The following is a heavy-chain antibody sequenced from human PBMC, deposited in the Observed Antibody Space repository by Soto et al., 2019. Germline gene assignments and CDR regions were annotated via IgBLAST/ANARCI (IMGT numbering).Heavy chain of an antibody. V-gene: IGHV1-2*04. CDR1: GYTFNGYY. D-gene: IGHD3-22*01. CDR3: ARVLGSYDSSGYYSSVYGMDV. Sequence: ASVKVSCKASGYTFNGYYMHWVRQAPGQGLEWMGWINPNSGGTNYAQKFQGWVTMTRDTSISTAYMELSRLRSDDTAVYYCARVLGSYDSSGYYSSVYGMDVWGQGTTVTVSS. CDR2: INPNSGGT. J-gene: IGHJ6*02.